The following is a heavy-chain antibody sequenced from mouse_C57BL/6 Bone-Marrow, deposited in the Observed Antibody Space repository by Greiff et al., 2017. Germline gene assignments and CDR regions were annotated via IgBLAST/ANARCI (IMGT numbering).Heavy chain of an antibody. D-gene: IGHD2-10*02. CDR2: IDPENGDT. V-gene: IGHV14-4*01. CDR3: TTGYGNYGLYAMDY. J-gene: IGHJ4*01. Sequence: EVQLQQSGAELVRPGASVKLSCTASGFNIKDDYMHWVKQRPEQGLEWIGWIDPENGDTEYASKFQGKATITADTSSNTAYLQLSSLTSEDTAVYYCTTGYGNYGLYAMDYWGQGTSVTVSS. CDR1: GFNIKDDY.